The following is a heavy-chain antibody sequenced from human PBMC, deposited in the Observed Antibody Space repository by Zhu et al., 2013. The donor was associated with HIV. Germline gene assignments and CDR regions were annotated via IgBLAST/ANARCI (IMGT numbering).Heavy chain of an antibody. Sequence: QVQLVQSGAEVKKPGASVKVSCKTSGYTFNGYYIHWVRQAPGQGLEWVGWMNPTSGGTNFAQNFQGRVTMTRDTSIATAYMELSRLKSDDTAVYYCARGSAFDYWGQGTLVSVSS. D-gene: IGHD3-3*01. V-gene: IGHV1-2*02. J-gene: IGHJ4*02. CDR1: GYTFNGYY. CDR3: ARGSAFDY. CDR2: MNPTSGGT.